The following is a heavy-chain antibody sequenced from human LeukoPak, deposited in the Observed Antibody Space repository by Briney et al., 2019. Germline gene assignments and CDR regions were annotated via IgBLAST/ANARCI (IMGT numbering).Heavy chain of an antibody. D-gene: IGHD3-22*01. Sequence: ASVKVSCKASGYAFTSYGISWVRQAPGQGLEWMGCISDYNGNTNYAQKLQGRVTMTTDTSTSTAYMELRSLRSDDTAVYYCARGANTYYYDSSGHSDDWGQGTLVTVSS. CDR2: ISDYNGNT. CDR3: ARGANTYYYDSSGHSDD. J-gene: IGHJ4*02. CDR1: GYAFTSYG. V-gene: IGHV1-18*01.